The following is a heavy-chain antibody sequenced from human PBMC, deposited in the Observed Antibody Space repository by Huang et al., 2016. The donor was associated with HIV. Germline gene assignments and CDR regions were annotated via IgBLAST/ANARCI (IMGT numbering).Heavy chain of an antibody. CDR3: ARLIGSPSFYYGLDV. Sequence: EVQLVQSGAEVKKPGESLKISCKGSGYRFRSNWIGWVRQMPGKGLEWMGLILPGDSETRYSPSFQGKVNISADKSINTAYLQWSSLKASDTAMYYCARLIGSPSFYYGLDVWGQGTTVTVSS. D-gene: IGHD3-10*01. CDR1: GYRFRSNW. CDR2: ILPGDSET. J-gene: IGHJ6*02. V-gene: IGHV5-51*01.